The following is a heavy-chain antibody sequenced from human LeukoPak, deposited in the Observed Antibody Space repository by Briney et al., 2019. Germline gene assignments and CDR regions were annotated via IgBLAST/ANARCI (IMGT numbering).Heavy chain of an antibody. CDR1: RFPFSNFA. D-gene: IGHD6-13*01. V-gene: IGHV3-23*01. CDR2: ISSTGDST. CDR3: AKGAPTIAAGPDY. Sequence: GGSLRLSCAASRFPFSNFAMIWVRQAPGKGLEWVSSISSTGDSTHCAESVKGRFTISRDNSRHTLYLQLNSLRTDDTAVYYCAKGAPTIAAGPDYWGQGTLVTVSP. J-gene: IGHJ4*02.